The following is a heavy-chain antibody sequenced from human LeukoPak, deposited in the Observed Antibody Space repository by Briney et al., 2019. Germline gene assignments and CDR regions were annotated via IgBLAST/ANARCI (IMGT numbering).Heavy chain of an antibody. CDR3: AKGGVVRGFIIPFDY. J-gene: IGHJ4*02. Sequence: PSETLSLTCTVSGGSISSSSYYWGWIRQPPGKGLEWIGSIYYSGSTYYNPSLKSRVTISVDTSKNQFSLKLSSVTAADTAVDYWAKGGVVRGFIIPFDYWGQGTLVTVSS. CDR2: IYYSGST. V-gene: IGHV4-39*07. D-gene: IGHD3-10*01. CDR1: GGSISSSSYY.